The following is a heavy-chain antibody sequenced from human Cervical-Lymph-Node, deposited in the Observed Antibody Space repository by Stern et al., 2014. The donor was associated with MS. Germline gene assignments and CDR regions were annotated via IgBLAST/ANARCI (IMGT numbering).Heavy chain of an antibody. J-gene: IGHJ5*02. V-gene: IGHV5-51*01. CDR2: VDPGDSDT. CDR3: ATHPVGP. CDR1: GYKFTNQW. Sequence: VQLVQSGAEVKKPGESLKISCKTSGYKFTNQWIAWVRQMPGKGLEFMGIVDPGDSDTRYNPSFQGQVPISADKSVNTAYLQWSSLKASDTAMYYCATHPVGPWGQGTLVTVSS.